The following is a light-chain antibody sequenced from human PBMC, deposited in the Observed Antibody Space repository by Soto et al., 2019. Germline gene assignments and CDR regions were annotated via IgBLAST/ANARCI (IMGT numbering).Light chain of an antibody. Sequence: QSALTQPASVSGSPGQSITISCTGTSSDVGTYEHVSWYQHHPGKAPKLMIYDVSNRPSGVSDRFSGSKSGNTASLTISGLQAEDEADYYCSSYASNGDVLFGGGTKLTVL. CDR2: DVS. J-gene: IGLJ2*01. V-gene: IGLV2-14*03. CDR3: SSYASNGDVL. CDR1: SSDVGTYEH.